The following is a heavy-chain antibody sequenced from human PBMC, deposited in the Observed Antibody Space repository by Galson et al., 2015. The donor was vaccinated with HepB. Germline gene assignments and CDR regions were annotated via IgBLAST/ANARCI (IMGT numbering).Heavy chain of an antibody. V-gene: IGHV1-46*01. CDR3: AREGIISGPKSYYFDY. J-gene: IGHJ4*02. D-gene: IGHD1-26*01. CDR2: INPSGGST. Sequence: SVKVSCKASGYTFTSYYMHWVRQAPGQGLEWMGIINPSGGSTSYAQKFQGRVTMTRDTSTSTVYMELSSLRSEDTAVYYCAREGIISGPKSYYFDYWGQGTLVTVSS. CDR1: GYTFTSYY.